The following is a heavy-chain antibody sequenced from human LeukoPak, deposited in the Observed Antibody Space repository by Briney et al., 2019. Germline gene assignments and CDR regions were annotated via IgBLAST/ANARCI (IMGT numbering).Heavy chain of an antibody. CDR1: GGTFSSYA. CDR3: AREAGQYYGSGSYYAFDI. V-gene: IGHV1-69*04. J-gene: IGHJ3*02. Sequence: SVKVSCKASGGTFSSYAISWVRQAPGQGLEWMGRIIPILGIANYAQKFQGRVTITADKSTSTAYMELSSLRSEDTAVYYCAREAGQYYGSGSYYAFDIWGQGTMVTVSS. CDR2: IIPILGIA. D-gene: IGHD3-10*01.